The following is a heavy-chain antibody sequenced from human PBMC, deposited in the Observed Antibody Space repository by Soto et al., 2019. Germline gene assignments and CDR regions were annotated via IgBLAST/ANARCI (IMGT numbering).Heavy chain of an antibody. CDR1: GGSISYEYYH. D-gene: IGHD2-21*02. V-gene: IGHV4-30-4*08. CDR2: IHYSGSI. Sequence: SGTLSLTCTVSGGSISYEYYHGTWIRQSPGKGLEWIGYIHYSGSIIYNPSFKSQVTISVDTSKNQFSLQLSSVTAADTAVYFCARADDGGDRDYYGLDVWGQGTTVTVSS. CDR3: ARADDGGDRDYYGLDV. J-gene: IGHJ6*02.